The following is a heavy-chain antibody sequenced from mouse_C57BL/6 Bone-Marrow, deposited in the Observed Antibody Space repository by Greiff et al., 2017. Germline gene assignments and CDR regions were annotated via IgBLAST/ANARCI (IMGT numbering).Heavy chain of an antibody. J-gene: IGHJ3*01. Sequence: QVQLKESGAELARPGASVKMSCKASGYTFTSYTMHWVKQRPGKGLEWIGYINPSSGYTKYNQKFKDKATLTADKSSSTAYMQLSSLTSEDSAVYYCARSDGYYLACFAYWGQGTLVTVSA. D-gene: IGHD2-3*01. CDR2: INPSSGYT. CDR1: GYTFTSYT. CDR3: ARSDGYYLACFAY. V-gene: IGHV1-4*01.